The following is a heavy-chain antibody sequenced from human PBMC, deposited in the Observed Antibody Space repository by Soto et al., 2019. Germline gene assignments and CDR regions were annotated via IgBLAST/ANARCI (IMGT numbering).Heavy chain of an antibody. CDR1: CRSISSYY. CDR3: ARGYYGSGSYSRWFDP. V-gene: IGHV4-59*01. Sequence: PETLSLTCTFSCRSISSYYWSWIRQPPGKGLEWIGYIYYSGSTNYHPSLKSRVTISVDTSKNQFSLKLSSVTAADTAVYYCARGYYGSGSYSRWFDPWGQGTPVTVSS. CDR2: IYYSGST. J-gene: IGHJ5*02. D-gene: IGHD3-10*01.